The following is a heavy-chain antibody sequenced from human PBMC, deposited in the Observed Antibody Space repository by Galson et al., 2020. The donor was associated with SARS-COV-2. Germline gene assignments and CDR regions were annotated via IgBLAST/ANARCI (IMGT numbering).Heavy chain of an antibody. CDR2: ITTSSTYI. J-gene: IGHJ6*03. CDR1: GFTFSSYT. D-gene: IGHD6-13*01. V-gene: IGHV3-21*01. Sequence: GESLKISCAASGFTFSSYTMNWVRQIPGKGLEWISSITTSSTYINYADSVKGRFTISRDNAKNSLYLQLNSLRAGDTAVYFCARAGTPHDYYSYYMDVWGKGTTVTVSS. CDR3: ARAGTPHDYYSYYMDV.